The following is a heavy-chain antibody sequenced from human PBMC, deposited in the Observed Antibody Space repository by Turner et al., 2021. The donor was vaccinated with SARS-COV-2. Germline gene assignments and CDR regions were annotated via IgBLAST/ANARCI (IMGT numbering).Heavy chain of an antibody. CDR1: GFPFSSYS. CDR3: ARWGPYYYDSSGYYPDAFDI. D-gene: IGHD3-22*01. Sequence: EVQLVESGGGLVKPGGSLRLSCAASGFPFSSYSMNWVRQAPGKGLEWVSSISISSSYIYYADSVKGRFTISRDNAKNSLYLQMNSLRAEDTAVYYCARWGPYYYDSSGYYPDAFDIWGQGTMVTVSS. V-gene: IGHV3-21*01. CDR2: ISISSSYI. J-gene: IGHJ3*02.